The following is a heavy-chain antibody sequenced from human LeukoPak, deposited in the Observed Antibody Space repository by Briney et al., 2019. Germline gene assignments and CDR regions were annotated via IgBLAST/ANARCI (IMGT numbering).Heavy chain of an antibody. J-gene: IGHJ5*02. Sequence: PSETLSLTCAVYGGSFSGYYWSWIRQPPGKGLEWIGEINHSGSTNYNPSLKSRVTISVDTSKNQFSLKLSSVTAADTAVYYCARRGQNYYGSGSYYNFPKYNWFDPWGQGTLVTVSS. V-gene: IGHV4-34*01. D-gene: IGHD3-10*01. CDR3: ARRGQNYYGSGSYYNFPKYNWFDP. CDR1: GGSFSGYY. CDR2: INHSGST.